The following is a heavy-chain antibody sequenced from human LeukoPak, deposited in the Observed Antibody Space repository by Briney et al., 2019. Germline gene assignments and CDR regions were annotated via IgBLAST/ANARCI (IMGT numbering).Heavy chain of an antibody. CDR3: ARLNGDHDIVY. Sequence: SETLSLTCAVYGVSISGYYWSWIRQPPGQGLEWIGEINHSGSTNYNPSLKSRVTISVDTSKNQFSLKLSSVTAADTAVYYCARLNGDHDIVYWGQGTLVTVSS. J-gene: IGHJ4*02. V-gene: IGHV4-34*01. D-gene: IGHD4-17*01. CDR2: INHSGST. CDR1: GVSISGYY.